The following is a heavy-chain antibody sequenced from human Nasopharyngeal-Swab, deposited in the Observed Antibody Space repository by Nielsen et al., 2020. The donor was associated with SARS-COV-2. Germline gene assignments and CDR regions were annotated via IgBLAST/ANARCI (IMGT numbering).Heavy chain of an antibody. J-gene: IGHJ6*02. V-gene: IGHV4-61*02. Sequence: GKGLEWIGRMHTSTTTSYNPSLKSRVTISVDKSKNQFSLKLSSVTEADTAVYYCARMIFGVANDVIDVWGQGATVTVSS. CDR2: MHTSTTT. CDR3: ARMIFGVANDVIDV. D-gene: IGHD3-3*01.